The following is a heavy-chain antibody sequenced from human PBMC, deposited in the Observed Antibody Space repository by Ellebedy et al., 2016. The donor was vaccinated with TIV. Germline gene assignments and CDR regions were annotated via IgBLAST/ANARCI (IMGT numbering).Heavy chain of an antibody. V-gene: IGHV3-7*03. Sequence: GESLKISCAASGFTFSRFWMSWVRQAPGRGLEWVANINEDGGEKNFVDSVKGRFTLSRDNAKDSLVLQMNALRVDDSAVYYCARGRGLGHWGRGTTVIVS. CDR3: ARGRGLGH. CDR2: INEDGGEK. D-gene: IGHD7-27*01. J-gene: IGHJ6*02. CDR1: GFTFSRFW.